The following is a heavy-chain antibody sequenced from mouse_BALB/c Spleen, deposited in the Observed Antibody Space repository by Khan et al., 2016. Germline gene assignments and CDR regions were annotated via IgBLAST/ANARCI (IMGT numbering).Heavy chain of an antibody. CDR1: GYSITSDYA. V-gene: IGHV3-2*02. D-gene: IGHD2-2*01. J-gene: IGHJ3*01. CDR3: AIWLRQRNWFAY. Sequence: EVQLQESGPGLVKPSQSLSLTCTVTGYSITSDYAWNWIRQFPGNKLEWMGYISYSGSTSYNPSLKSRISITRDTSKNQFFLQLNSVTTEDTATCDCAIWLRQRNWFAYWGQGTLVTVSA. CDR2: ISYSGST.